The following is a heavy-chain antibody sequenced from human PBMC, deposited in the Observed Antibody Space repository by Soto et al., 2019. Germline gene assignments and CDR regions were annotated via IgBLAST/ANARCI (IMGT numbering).Heavy chain of an antibody. V-gene: IGHV5-51*01. CDR2: IYPSDSDT. D-gene: IGHD3-3*01. CDR1: GYNFAGYW. CDR3: ARGGVSTRTFDY. Sequence: VESLKISCNGSGYNFAGYWIAWGRQMPGKGLELMGIIYPSDSDTRYRPSFQGQATISADKSISSAYLQWSSLRASDTAMYYCARGGVSTRTFDYWGQGTPVTVSS. J-gene: IGHJ4*02.